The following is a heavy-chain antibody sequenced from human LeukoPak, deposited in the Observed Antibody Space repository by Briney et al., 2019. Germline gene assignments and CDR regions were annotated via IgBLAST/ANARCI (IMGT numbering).Heavy chain of an antibody. Sequence: GGSLRLSCAASGFSFSSYAMHWVRQAPGKGLEWVAVIWYDGGNKYYADSVKGRFTISRDNSKNTLYLEMNSLRAEDTAVYYCARGLTQIPRLATGLGHWGQGTLVTVSS. CDR1: GFSFSSYA. D-gene: IGHD2-21*02. J-gene: IGHJ4*02. CDR3: ARGLTQIPRLATGLGH. CDR2: IWYDGGNK. V-gene: IGHV3-33*01.